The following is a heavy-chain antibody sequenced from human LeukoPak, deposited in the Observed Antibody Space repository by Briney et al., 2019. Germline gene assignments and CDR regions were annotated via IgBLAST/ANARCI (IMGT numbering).Heavy chain of an antibody. V-gene: IGHV3-15*01. CDR2: IKSKTDGGTT. CDR3: TTAPDSSGYYDDFDY. J-gene: IGHJ4*02. D-gene: IGHD3-22*01. CDR1: GFTFSNAW. Sequence: GGSLRLSCAASGFTFSNAWMSWVRQAPGKGLEWVGRIKSKTDGGTTDYAAPVKGRFTISRDDSKNTLYLQMNSLKTEDTAVYYCTTAPDSSGYYDDFDYWGQGTLVTVSS.